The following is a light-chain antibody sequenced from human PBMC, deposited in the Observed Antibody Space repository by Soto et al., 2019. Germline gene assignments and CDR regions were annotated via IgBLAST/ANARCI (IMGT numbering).Light chain of an antibody. CDR3: QHYGGSSYT. Sequence: EIVLTQSPGTLSLSPGGRATLSCRASQSVSSNYLAWYQQKPGQAPRLLIYGASSRATGIPDRFGGSGSGTGFNLTISRLEPDDFAVYYCQHYGGSSYTVGQGTKLEIK. CDR1: QSVSSNY. CDR2: GAS. V-gene: IGKV3-20*01. J-gene: IGKJ2*01.